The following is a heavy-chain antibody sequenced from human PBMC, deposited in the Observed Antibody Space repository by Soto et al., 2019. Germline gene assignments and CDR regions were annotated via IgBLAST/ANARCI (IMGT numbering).Heavy chain of an antibody. J-gene: IGHJ4*02. CDR1: GFTFNPYS. CDR2: ISKSSSTI. V-gene: IGHV3-48*02. CDR3: ARDANDYGYYFDS. Sequence: PGGSLKLSCAASGFTFNPYSMNWVRQAPGKGLEWVSYISKSSSTILYADSVKGRFSISRDNAKKSLYLQMNSLRDEDTTVYYCARDANDYGYYFDSWGQGTLVTVSS. D-gene: IGHD4-17*01.